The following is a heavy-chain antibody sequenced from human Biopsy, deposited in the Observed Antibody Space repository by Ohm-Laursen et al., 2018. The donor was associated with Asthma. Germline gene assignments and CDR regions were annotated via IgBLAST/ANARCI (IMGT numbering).Heavy chain of an antibody. CDR1: GYSLTDLS. Sequence: SVKVSCKLSGYSLTDLSMHWVRQAPGQGLEWMGGHDHEEGGTVNARRFQGRVTMTEDTSTDTAYMELSSLRSDDTAVYYCASDFPKDYVRYNFQFWGQGTLVTVSS. CDR2: HDHEEGGT. J-gene: IGHJ4*02. D-gene: IGHD4-17*01. CDR3: ASDFPKDYVRYNFQF. V-gene: IGHV1-24*01.